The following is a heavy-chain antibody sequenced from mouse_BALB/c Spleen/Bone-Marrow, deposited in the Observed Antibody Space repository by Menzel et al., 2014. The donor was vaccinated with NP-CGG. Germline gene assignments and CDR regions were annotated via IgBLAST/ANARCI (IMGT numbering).Heavy chain of an antibody. CDR3: ARQLAYAMDY. D-gene: IGHD4-1*01. CDR2: ITKGGGST. Sequence: EVQRVESGGGLVQPGGSLKLSCAPSGFTFSDYYMSWVRQTPEKRLEWVAYITKGGGSTYYPDIVKGRFTISRDNAKNTLYLQMSRLKAEDTAMYYCARQLAYAMDYWGQGTSVTVSS. J-gene: IGHJ4*01. CDR1: GFTFSDYY. V-gene: IGHV5-12*01.